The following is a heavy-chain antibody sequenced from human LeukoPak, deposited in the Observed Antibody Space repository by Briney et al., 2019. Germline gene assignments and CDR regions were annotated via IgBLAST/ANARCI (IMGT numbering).Heavy chain of an antibody. J-gene: IGHJ4*02. CDR2: ISAYNGNT. D-gene: IGHD7-27*01. Sequence: ASVKVSCTSSGYTFAYYYIRWVRQAPGQGLEWMGWISAYNGNTNYAQKLQGRVTMTTDTSTSTAYMELRSLRSDDTAVYYCARLGLAGVFFDYWGQGTLVTVSS. CDR3: ARLGLAGVFFDY. V-gene: IGHV1-18*01. CDR1: GYTFAYYY.